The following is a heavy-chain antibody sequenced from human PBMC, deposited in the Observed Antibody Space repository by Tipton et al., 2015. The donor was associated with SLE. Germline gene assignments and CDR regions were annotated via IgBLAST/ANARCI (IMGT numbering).Heavy chain of an antibody. V-gene: IGHV1-69*06. CDR3: ARREDGSGSYPAFQH. CDR2: IIPIFGTA. CDR1: GGTFSSYA. Sequence: QLVQSGAEVKKPGSSVTVSCRASGGTFSSYAISWVRRAPGQGLEWMGGIIPIFGTANYAQKFQGRVTITADKSTSTAYMELSSLRSEDTAVYYCARREDGSGSYPAFQHWGQGTLVTVCS. J-gene: IGHJ1*01. D-gene: IGHD3-10*01.